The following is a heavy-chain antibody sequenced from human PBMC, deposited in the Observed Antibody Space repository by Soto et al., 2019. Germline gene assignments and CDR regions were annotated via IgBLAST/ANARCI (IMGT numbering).Heavy chain of an antibody. V-gene: IGHV1-3*01. J-gene: IGHJ5*02. CDR1: GYTFTSYA. D-gene: IGHD2-15*01. CDR2: INAGNGNT. CDR3: AREWGILPYWFDP. Sequence: ASVKVSCKASGYTFTSYAMHWVRQAPGQRLEWMGWINAGNGNTKYSQKFQGRVTITRDTSASTAYMELSSLRSEDTAVYYCAREWGILPYWFDPWGQGTLVTVSS.